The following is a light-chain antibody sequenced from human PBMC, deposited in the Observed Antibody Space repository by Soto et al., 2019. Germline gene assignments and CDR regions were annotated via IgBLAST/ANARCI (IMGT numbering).Light chain of an antibody. CDR2: GTY. V-gene: IGKV3-20*01. CDR1: QSVTGSY. J-gene: IGKJ1*01. Sequence: EIVLTQSPGTLSLSPGERATLSCRASQSVTGSYLAWYQQKPGQAPRLVIYGTYNRATGIPDRFSGSGSGTDFTLTISRLETEDFAVYYCQHYGISSWTFGQGTKVEIK. CDR3: QHYGISSWT.